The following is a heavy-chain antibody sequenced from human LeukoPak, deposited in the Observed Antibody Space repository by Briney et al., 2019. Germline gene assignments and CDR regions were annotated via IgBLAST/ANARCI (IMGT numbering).Heavy chain of an antibody. V-gene: IGHV1-2*02. Sequence: ASVKVSCKASGYTFTGYCMHWVRQAPGQGLEWMGWINPNSGGTNYAQKFQGRVTMTRDTSISTAYMELSRLRSDDTAVYYCASHYYDFWSGARQNNWFDPWGQGTLVTVSS. J-gene: IGHJ5*02. D-gene: IGHD3-3*01. CDR2: INPNSGGT. CDR1: GYTFTGYC. CDR3: ASHYYDFWSGARQNNWFDP.